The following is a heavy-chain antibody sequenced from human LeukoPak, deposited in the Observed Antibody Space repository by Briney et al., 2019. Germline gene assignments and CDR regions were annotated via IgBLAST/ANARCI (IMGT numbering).Heavy chain of an antibody. V-gene: IGHV4-34*01. Sequence: SETLSLTCAVYGGSFCGYYWSWIRQPPGKGLEWIGEINHSGSTNYKPSLKSRVTISVDTSKNQFSLKLSSVTAADTAVYYCARDLSWLVFDYWGQGTLVTVSS. J-gene: IGHJ4*02. CDR3: ARDLSWLVFDY. CDR2: INHSGST. CDR1: GGSFCGYY. D-gene: IGHD6-19*01.